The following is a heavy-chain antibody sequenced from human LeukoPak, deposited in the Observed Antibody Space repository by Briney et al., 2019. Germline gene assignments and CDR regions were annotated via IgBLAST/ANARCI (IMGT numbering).Heavy chain of an antibody. Sequence: SETLSLTCTVSGGSISSYYWSWIRQPPGKGLEWIGYIYYSGSTNYNPSLKSRVTISVDTSKNQFSLKLSSVTAADTAVYYCASIAAAGTGGRNDYWGQGTLVTVSS. V-gene: IGHV4-59*01. D-gene: IGHD6-13*01. J-gene: IGHJ4*02. CDR1: GGSISSYY. CDR3: ASIAAAGTGGRNDY. CDR2: IYYSGST.